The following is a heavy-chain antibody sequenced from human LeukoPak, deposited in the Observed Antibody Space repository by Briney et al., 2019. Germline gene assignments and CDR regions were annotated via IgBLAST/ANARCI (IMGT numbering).Heavy chain of an antibody. J-gene: IGHJ4*02. CDR2: VPLSWLT. D-gene: IGHD2-8*01. Sequence: SETLSLTCGLCVGSITSTNWWSWVRHPPGHGLEWIGEVPLSWLTNYNPSLSRRIIMALDTPKNHLPRHHTSVTAPDTSVYYCSRQNGAFSPFGYWGQGYLVTVLS. CDR3: SRQNGAFSPFGY. V-gene: IGHV4-4*02. CDR1: VGSITSTNW.